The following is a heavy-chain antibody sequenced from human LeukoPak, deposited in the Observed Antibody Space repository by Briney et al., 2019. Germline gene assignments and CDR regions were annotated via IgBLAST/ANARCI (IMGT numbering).Heavy chain of an antibody. V-gene: IGHV3-30*18. D-gene: IGHD2-21*02. CDR1: GFTFSSYG. CDR3: AKDPYCGGDCYEGLFED. CDR2: ISYDGSNK. J-gene: IGHJ4*02. Sequence: GGSLRLSCAASGFTFSSYGMHWVRQAPGKGLEWVAVISYDGSNKYYADSVKGRFTISRDNSKNTLYLQMNSLRAEDTAVYYCAKDPYCGGDCYEGLFEDWGQGTLVTVSS.